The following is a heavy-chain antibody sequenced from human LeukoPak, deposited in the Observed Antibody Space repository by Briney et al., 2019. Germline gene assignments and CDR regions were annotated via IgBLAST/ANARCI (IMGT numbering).Heavy chain of an antibody. D-gene: IGHD6-19*01. V-gene: IGHV3-11*01. CDR2: ISSSGSTI. CDR3: AKGRGGSIAVAGTGYFDY. Sequence: GGSLRLSCAASGFTFSDYYMSWIRQAPGKGLEWVSYISSSGSTIYYADSVKGRFTISRDNAKNSLYLQMNSLRAEDTALYYCAKGRGGSIAVAGTGYFDYWGQGTLVTVSS. J-gene: IGHJ4*02. CDR1: GFTFSDYY.